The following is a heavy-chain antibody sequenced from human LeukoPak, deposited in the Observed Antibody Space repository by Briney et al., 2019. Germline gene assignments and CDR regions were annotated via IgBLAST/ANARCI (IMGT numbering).Heavy chain of an antibody. Sequence: PGGSLRLSCAASGFSINTYWMHWVRQTPGKGLVWVSRIKSDGSITDYADSVKGRFTLSRDNTKNTLYLQMNSLRAEDTAVYYCVVLGIFPRDPWGQGTLVTVSS. V-gene: IGHV3-74*01. CDR3: VVLGIFPRDP. CDR1: GFSINTYW. J-gene: IGHJ5*02. CDR2: IKSDGSIT. D-gene: IGHD3-10*01.